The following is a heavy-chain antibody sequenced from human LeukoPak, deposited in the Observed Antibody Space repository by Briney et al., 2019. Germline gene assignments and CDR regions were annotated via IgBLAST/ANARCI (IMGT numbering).Heavy chain of an antibody. CDR2: ISAYNGNT. J-gene: IGHJ3*02. Sequence: ASVKVSCKASGYTFTSYGISWVRQAPGQGLEWMGWISAYNGNTNYAQKLLGRVTMTTGASTSTAYMELRSLRSDDTAVYYCARRNLGAFDIWGQGTMVTVSS. D-gene: IGHD2/OR15-2a*01. CDR3: ARRNLGAFDI. CDR1: GYTFTSYG. V-gene: IGHV1-18*01.